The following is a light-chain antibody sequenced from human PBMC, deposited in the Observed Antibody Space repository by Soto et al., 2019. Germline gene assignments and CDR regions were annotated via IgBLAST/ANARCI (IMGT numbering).Light chain of an antibody. V-gene: IGLV2-8*01. Sequence: QSVLTQPPSASVSPGQSVTISCTGTSSDVGGYNYVSWYQQHPGKAPKLMIYEVSKRPSGVPDRFSGSKSGNTASLTVSGLQAEDEADYYCSSYAGSNKGYVFGTG. CDR1: SSDVGGYNY. CDR3: SSYAGSNKGYV. CDR2: EVS. J-gene: IGLJ1*01.